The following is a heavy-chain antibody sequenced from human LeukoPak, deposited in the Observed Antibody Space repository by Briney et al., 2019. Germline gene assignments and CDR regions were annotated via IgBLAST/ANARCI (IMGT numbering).Heavy chain of an antibody. CDR1: GFTFSDYY. Sequence: GGSLRLSCAASGFTFSDYYMSWVRQAPGKGLEWVSYISGSSSFTIYADSVKGRFTISRDNAKNSLYLQMNSLRAEDTAVYYCARVTLYGESALDYWGQGALVTVFS. CDR2: ISGSSSFT. J-gene: IGHJ4*02. V-gene: IGHV3-11*06. CDR3: ARVTLYGESALDY. D-gene: IGHD4-17*01.